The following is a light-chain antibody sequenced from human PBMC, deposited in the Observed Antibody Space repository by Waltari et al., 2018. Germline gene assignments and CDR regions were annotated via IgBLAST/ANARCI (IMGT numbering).Light chain of an antibody. Sequence: QAVLTQPSSLSASPGASARLTCTLSSGINVGSYLIYCYHQKPGRPPQYLLRYKSDSGKHQYSRVPRRFSGSKDASANAGILLISGLQSEDEADYYCMIWHNNAVVFGGGTTLTVL. CDR1: SGINVGSYL. V-gene: IGLV5-45*03. J-gene: IGLJ2*01. CDR2: YKSDSGK. CDR3: MIWHNNAVV.